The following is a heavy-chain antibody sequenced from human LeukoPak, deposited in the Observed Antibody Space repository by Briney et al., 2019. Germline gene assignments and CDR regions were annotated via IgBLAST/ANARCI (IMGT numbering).Heavy chain of an antibody. CDR1: GYTLTELS. Sequence: ASVTVSCKVSGYTLTELSMHWVRQAPGKGLEWMGGFDPEDGETIYAQKFQGRVTMTEDTSTDTAYMELSSLRSEDTAVYYCATGDPGSWYYFDYWGQGTLVTVSS. CDR2: FDPEDGET. D-gene: IGHD6-13*01. V-gene: IGHV1-24*01. CDR3: ATGDPGSWYYFDY. J-gene: IGHJ4*02.